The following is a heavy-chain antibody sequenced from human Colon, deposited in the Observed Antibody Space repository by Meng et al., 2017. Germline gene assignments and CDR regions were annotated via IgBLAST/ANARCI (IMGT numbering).Heavy chain of an antibody. J-gene: IGHJ5*02. V-gene: IGHV6-1*01. CDR1: GDSVSSNSAA. Sequence: SQIRSLTRAISGDSVSSNSAAWNWIRQSPSRGLEWLGRTYYRSKWYNDYAVSVKSRITINPDTSKNQFSLQLNSVTPEDTAVYYCAREAAAGTENWFDPWGQGTLVTVS. CDR3: AREAAAGTENWFDP. CDR2: TYYRSKWYN. D-gene: IGHD6-13*01.